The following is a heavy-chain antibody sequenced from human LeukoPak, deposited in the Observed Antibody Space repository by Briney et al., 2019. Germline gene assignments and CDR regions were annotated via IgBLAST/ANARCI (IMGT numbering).Heavy chain of an antibody. D-gene: IGHD2-2*01. CDR1: GYTFTSYG. J-gene: IGHJ6*03. V-gene: IGHV1-18*01. CDR2: ISAYNGNT. Sequence: ASVKVSCKASGYTFTSYGISWVRQAPGQGLEWMGWISAYNGNTNYAQKLQGRVTMTTDTSTSTAYMELRSLRSDDTAVYYCARADCSSTSCHPPHYYYMDVWGKGTTVTVSS. CDR3: ARADCSSTSCHPPHYYYMDV.